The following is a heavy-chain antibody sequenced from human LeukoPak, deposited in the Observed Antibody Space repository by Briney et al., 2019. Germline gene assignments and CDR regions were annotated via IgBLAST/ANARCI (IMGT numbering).Heavy chain of an antibody. Sequence: SETLSLTXTVSGGSISSGSYYWSWIRQPAGEGLEWSGRIYTSGSTNYNPSLKSRVTISTDASKNQFSLNLSSVTAADTAVYYCARVPVLRFLEWLFHLDYWGQGTLVTVSS. J-gene: IGHJ4*02. V-gene: IGHV4-61*02. CDR1: GGSISSGSYY. CDR3: ARVPVLRFLEWLFHLDY. CDR2: IYTSGST. D-gene: IGHD3-3*01.